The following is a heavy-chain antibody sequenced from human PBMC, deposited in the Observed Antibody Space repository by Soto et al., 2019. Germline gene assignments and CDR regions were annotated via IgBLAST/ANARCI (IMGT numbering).Heavy chain of an antibody. V-gene: IGHV3-23*01. CDR2: IGGRGDST. D-gene: IGHD2-21*02. CDR1: GFTFRRYA. Sequence: GGSLRLSCAASGFTFRRYAMNWVRQGPGKGLEWVSGIGGRGDSTDYADSVKGRFTISSDNSKNILYLQMNSLRAEDTALYYSAKARANYGDNDDAFDIWGRGTMVTVSS. CDR3: AKARANYGDNDDAFDI. J-gene: IGHJ3*02.